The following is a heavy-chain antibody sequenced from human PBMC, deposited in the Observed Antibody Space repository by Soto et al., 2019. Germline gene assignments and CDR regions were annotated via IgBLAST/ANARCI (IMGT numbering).Heavy chain of an antibody. CDR2: INPSGGST. J-gene: IGHJ4*02. CDR1: GYTFTSYY. Sequence: ASVKVSCKASGYTFTSYYMHWVRQAPGQGLEWMGIINPSGGSTSYAQKFQGRVTMTRDTSTSTVYMELSSLRSEDTAVYYCARSRGYCSGGSCYSRPTLDYWGQGTLVTVSS. D-gene: IGHD2-15*01. CDR3: ARSRGYCSGGSCYSRPTLDY. V-gene: IGHV1-46*03.